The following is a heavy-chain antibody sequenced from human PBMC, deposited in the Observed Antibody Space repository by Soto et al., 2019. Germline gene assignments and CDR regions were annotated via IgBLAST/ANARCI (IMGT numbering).Heavy chain of an antibody. J-gene: IGHJ6*02. Sequence: GGSLRLSCAASGFTFSSYSMNWVRQAPGKGLEWVSAISGSGGSTYYADSVKGRFTISRDNSKNTLYLQMNSLRAEDTAVYYCAKDPVVVVAVFYYYYGMDVWGQGTTVTVSS. CDR2: ISGSGGST. CDR1: GFTFSSYS. CDR3: AKDPVVVVAVFYYYYGMDV. V-gene: IGHV3-23*01. D-gene: IGHD2-15*01.